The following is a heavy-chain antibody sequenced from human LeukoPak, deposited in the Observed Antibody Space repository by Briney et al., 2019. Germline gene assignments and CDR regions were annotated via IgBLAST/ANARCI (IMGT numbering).Heavy chain of an antibody. CDR1: GYTFTGYY. CDR3: ARVPRRFGELNFDY. Sequence: ASVKVSCKASGYTFTGYYMHWVRQAPGQGLEWMGWINPNSGGTNYAQKFQGRVTMTRDTSISTAYMELSRLRSDDTAVYYCARVPRRFGELNFDYWDQGTLVTVSS. J-gene: IGHJ4*02. CDR2: INPNSGGT. V-gene: IGHV1-2*02. D-gene: IGHD3-10*01.